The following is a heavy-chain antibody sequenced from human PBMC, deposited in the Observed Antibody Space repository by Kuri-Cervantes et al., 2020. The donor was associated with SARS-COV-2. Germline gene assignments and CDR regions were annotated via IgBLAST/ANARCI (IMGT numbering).Heavy chain of an antibody. Sequence: GGSLRLSCAASGFTFSSYGMHWVRQAPGKGLVWVSRIKSDGSITNYADSVKGRFTLSRDNAKNMLFLQMNSLRAEDTAVYYCVRDGDHWNFDYWGQGTLVTVSS. J-gene: IGHJ4*02. CDR2: IKSDGSIT. V-gene: IGHV3-74*01. D-gene: IGHD1-1*01. CDR3: VRDGDHWNFDY. CDR1: GFTFSSYG.